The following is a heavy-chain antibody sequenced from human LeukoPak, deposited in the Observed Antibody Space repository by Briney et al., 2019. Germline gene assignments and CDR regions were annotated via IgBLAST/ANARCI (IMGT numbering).Heavy chain of an antibody. D-gene: IGHD2/OR15-2a*01. V-gene: IGHV4-30-4*08. CDR3: ARVREYYFDY. CDR1: GGSISSGDYY. CDR2: IYYSGGT. Sequence: RPSQTLSLTCTVSGGSISSGDYYWSWIRQPPGKGLEWIGYIYYSGGTYYNPSLKSRVTISVDTSKNQFSLKLSSVTAADTAVYYCARVREYYFDYWGQGTLGTVSS. J-gene: IGHJ4*02.